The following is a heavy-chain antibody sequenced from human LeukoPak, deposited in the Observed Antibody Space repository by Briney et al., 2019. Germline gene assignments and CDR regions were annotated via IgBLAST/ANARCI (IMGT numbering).Heavy chain of an antibody. CDR2: IYTSGNT. Sequence: SETLSLTCTVSGGSFGTYYWSWIRQPAGKGLEWIGRIYTSGNTHYNPSLKSRVTMSVDTSQNQFSLNLSSVTAADTAVYYCARFITIPGVAFDIWGQGTMVTVSS. CDR3: ARFITIPGVAFDI. CDR1: GGSFGTYY. V-gene: IGHV4-4*07. J-gene: IGHJ3*02. D-gene: IGHD3-10*01.